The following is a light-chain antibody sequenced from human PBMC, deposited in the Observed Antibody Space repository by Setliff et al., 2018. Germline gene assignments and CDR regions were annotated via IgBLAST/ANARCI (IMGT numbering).Light chain of an antibody. V-gene: IGLV2-14*03. J-gene: IGLJ2*01. CDR1: NSDVGGYNY. Sequence: QSVLPQPAAVSGSPGQSIAISCAGTNSDVGGYNYVSWYQQHPNKAPKLLIYEVTKRPSGVSDRFSGSKSGNTASLTISGLQAEDEADYYCLSYTSETTHALFAGGTK. CDR3: LSYTSETTHAL. CDR2: EVT.